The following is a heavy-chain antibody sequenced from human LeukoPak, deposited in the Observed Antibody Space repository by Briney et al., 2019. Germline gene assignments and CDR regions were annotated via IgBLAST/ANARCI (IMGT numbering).Heavy chain of an antibody. D-gene: IGHD6-19*01. CDR2: IYHSGST. J-gene: IGHJ3*02. CDR1: GGSISSYY. CDR3: ARDGAVAGNDAFDI. V-gene: IGHV4-59*12. Sequence: PSETLSLTCTVSGGSISSYYWSWIQQPPGKGLEWIGYIYHSGSTYYNPSLKSRVTISVDRSKNQFSLKLSSVTAADTAVYYCARDGAVAGNDAFDIWGQGTMVTVSS.